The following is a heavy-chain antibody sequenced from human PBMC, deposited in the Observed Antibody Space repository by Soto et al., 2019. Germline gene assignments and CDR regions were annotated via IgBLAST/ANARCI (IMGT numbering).Heavy chain of an antibody. V-gene: IGHV5-10-1*03. CDR1: GYNFTTSW. D-gene: IGHD3-16*01. CDR2: TDLRDSYI. Sequence: EVQLVQSGAEVKKPGESLRISCRASGYNFTTSWITWVRQLPGKGLEGMGRTDLRDSYINYSPSFQGHVTMSVDRSMSTACLQWNSLKASDTAMYYCARPLGLGELLGTWGQGTLVTVSS. CDR3: ARPLGLGELLGT. J-gene: IGHJ5*02.